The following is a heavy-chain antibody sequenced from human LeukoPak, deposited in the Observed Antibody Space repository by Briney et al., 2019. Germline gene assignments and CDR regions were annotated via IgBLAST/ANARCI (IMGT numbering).Heavy chain of an antibody. D-gene: IGHD1-26*01. CDR3: AREVGATVASGEFDY. V-gene: IGHV4-34*09. J-gene: IGHJ4*02. CDR2: INHSGST. Sequence: SETLSLTCAVYGGSFSGYYWSWIRQPPGKGLEWIGEINHSGSTNYNPSLKSRVTISVDTSKNQFSLKLSSVTAADTAVYYCAREVGATVASGEFDYWGQGTLVTVSS. CDR1: GGSFSGYY.